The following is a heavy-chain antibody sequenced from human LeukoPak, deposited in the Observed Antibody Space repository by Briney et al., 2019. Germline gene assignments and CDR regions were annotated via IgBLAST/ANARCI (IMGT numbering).Heavy chain of an antibody. Sequence: GESLKISCKGSGYSFTSHWIGWVRQMPGKGLEWMGIVYPSDSDTRYSPSFQGQVTISADKSIRTAYLQWNSLKASDTAMYYCASAVAEAGPDAFDIWGHGTMVTVSS. V-gene: IGHV5-51*01. J-gene: IGHJ3*02. CDR1: GYSFTSHW. CDR3: ASAVAEAGPDAFDI. D-gene: IGHD6-19*01. CDR2: VYPSDSDT.